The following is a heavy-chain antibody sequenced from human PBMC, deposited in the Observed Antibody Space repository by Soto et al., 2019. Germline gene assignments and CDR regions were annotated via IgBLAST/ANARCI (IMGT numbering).Heavy chain of an antibody. CDR1: GYTFTAYY. CDR2: SNPNSGDT. J-gene: IGHJ3*02. V-gene: IGHV1-2*02. D-gene: IGHD3-22*01. Sequence: ASVKVSCKASGYTFTAYYIHWVRQAPGQGLEWMGWSNPNSGDTNYAQTFQGRVTMTRDPSTSAAYMDLSSLRSDDTAVYYCAGEDGGPDSIGYAFNSLGKGTMVT. CDR3: AGEDGGPDSIGYAFNS.